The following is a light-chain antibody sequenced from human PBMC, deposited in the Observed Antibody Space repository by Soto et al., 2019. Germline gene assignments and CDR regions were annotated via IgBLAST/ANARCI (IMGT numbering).Light chain of an antibody. CDR3: QQYDSSPIT. J-gene: IGKJ5*01. Sequence: EIVMTQSPATLSVSPGERATLSCRASQSVSSNLAWYQQKPGQAPRLLIYGTSSRATDIPDRFSGSGSGTDFTLTISRLEPDDFAVYSCQQYDSSPITFGQGTRLEI. CDR1: QSVSSN. V-gene: IGKV3-20*01. CDR2: GTS.